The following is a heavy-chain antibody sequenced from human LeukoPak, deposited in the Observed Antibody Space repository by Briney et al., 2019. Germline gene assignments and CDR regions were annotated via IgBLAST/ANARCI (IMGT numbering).Heavy chain of an antibody. CDR3: ARRGSWVPPDY. J-gene: IGHJ4*02. CDR1: GYTFTDYY. D-gene: IGHD1-26*01. Sequence: ASVTVSCKASGYTFTDYYMHWVRQAPGQGLEWMGWINPDSGGTNYAQKFQARVTMTRDTSISTAYMELRRLRPDDTAVYYCARRGSWVPPDYWGQGTLVIVSS. CDR2: INPDSGGT. V-gene: IGHV1-2*02.